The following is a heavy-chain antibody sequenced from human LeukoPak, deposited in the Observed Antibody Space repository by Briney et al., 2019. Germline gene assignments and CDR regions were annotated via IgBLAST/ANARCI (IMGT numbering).Heavy chain of an antibody. D-gene: IGHD3-9*01. V-gene: IGHV3-20*04. Sequence: PGGSLRLSCAASGFTFDDYGMSWVRQAPGKGLEWVSGINWNGGSTGYADSVKGRFTISRDNAKNSLYLQMNSLRAEDTALYYCARSVRYGTPGAFDIWGQGTMVTVSS. CDR3: ARSVRYGTPGAFDI. CDR1: GFTFDDYG. CDR2: INWNGGST. J-gene: IGHJ3*02.